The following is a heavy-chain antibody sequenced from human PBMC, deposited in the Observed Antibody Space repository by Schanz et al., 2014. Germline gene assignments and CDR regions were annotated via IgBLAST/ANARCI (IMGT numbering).Heavy chain of an antibody. D-gene: IGHD6-19*01. J-gene: IGHJ6*02. CDR3: ASVIMVAGNHRDGRDV. CDR1: GYTFTSYS. V-gene: IGHV1-46*01. CDR2: INLSGGST. Sequence: QVQLVQSGAEVKKPGASVKVSCKASGYTFTSYSMHWVRQAPGQGLEWMGIINLSGGSTNNAQKFQGRLTMTRDTSTSTVYMELSSLRSEVTAVYYCASVIMVAGNHRDGRDVWGQGTTVIVS.